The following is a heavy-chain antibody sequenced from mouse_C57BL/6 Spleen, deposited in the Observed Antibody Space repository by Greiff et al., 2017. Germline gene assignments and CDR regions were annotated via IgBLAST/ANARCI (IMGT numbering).Heavy chain of an antibody. CDR3: ASGWLLLYAMDY. Sequence: VQLQQSGPELVKPGASVKMSCKASGYTFTDYNMHWVKQSHGKSLEWIGYINPNNGGTSYNQKFKGKATLTVNKSSSTAYMELRSLTSEDSAVYYCASGWLLLYAMDYWGQGTSVTVSS. CDR2: INPNNGGT. J-gene: IGHJ4*01. V-gene: IGHV1-22*01. CDR1: GYTFTDYN. D-gene: IGHD2-3*01.